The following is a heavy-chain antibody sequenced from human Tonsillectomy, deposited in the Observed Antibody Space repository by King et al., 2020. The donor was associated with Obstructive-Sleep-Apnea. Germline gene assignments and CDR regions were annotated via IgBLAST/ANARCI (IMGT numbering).Heavy chain of an antibody. J-gene: IGHJ4*02. CDR3: ARWGIRFFDY. V-gene: IGHV4-59*08. CDR2: IYYSGYT. Sequence: VQLQESGPGLVKPSETLSLTCTVSGGSISTYYWSWIRQSPGKGLEWIGYIYYSGYTNYNPSLESRATISVDTSKNQFSLRLSSVTAADTAVYDCARWGIRFFDYWGQGTLVTVSS. CDR1: GGSISTYY. D-gene: IGHD3-16*01.